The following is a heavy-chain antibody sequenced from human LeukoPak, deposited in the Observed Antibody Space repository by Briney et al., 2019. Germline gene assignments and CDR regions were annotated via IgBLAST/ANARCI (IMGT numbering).Heavy chain of an antibody. Sequence: PGGSLRLSCAASGFTFSSYSMNWVRQAPGKGLEWVSSISSSSSYIYYADSVKGRFTISRDNAKNSPYLQMNSLRAEDTAVYYCARRWLGYCSGGSCYSFDYWGQGTLVTVSS. CDR1: GFTFSSYS. V-gene: IGHV3-21*01. CDR2: ISSSSSYI. D-gene: IGHD2-15*01. J-gene: IGHJ4*02. CDR3: ARRWLGYCSGGSCYSFDY.